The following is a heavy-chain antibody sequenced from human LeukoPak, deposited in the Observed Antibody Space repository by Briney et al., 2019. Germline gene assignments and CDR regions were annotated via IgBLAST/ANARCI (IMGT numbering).Heavy chain of an antibody. CDR2: INPSGGST. J-gene: IGHJ5*02. CDR3: ARDPTYYYGSGSYHWFDP. CDR1: GYTFTSYY. D-gene: IGHD3-10*01. Sequence: ASVKVSCKASGYTFTSYYMHWVRQAPGQGLEWMGIINPSGGSTSYAQKFHGRVTMTRDTSTSTVYMELSSLRSEDTAVYYCARDPTYYYGSGSYHWFDPWGQGTLVTVSS. V-gene: IGHV1-46*01.